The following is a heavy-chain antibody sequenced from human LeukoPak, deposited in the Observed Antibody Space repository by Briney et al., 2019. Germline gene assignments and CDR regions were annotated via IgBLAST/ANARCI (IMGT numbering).Heavy chain of an antibody. CDR2: INHSGST. CDR1: GESFSGYY. Sequence: KVSETLSLTCGVYGESFSGYYWSWIRQPPGKGLEWIGEINHSGSTNYNPSLKSRVTILVDKSKNQFSLNLRSVTAADTAVYYCARDSVSYCGGDCYSGGLDYWGQGTLVTVSS. J-gene: IGHJ4*02. CDR3: ARDSVSYCGGDCYSGGLDY. D-gene: IGHD2-21*02. V-gene: IGHV4-34*01.